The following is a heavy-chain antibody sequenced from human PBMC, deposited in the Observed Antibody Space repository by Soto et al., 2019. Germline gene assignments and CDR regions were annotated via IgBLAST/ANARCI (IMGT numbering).Heavy chain of an antibody. CDR3: AWMPLYCSGTSCYDFDI. V-gene: IGHV3-48*01. Sequence: GGSLRLCCAASGFTFSTFGLNWVRQAPGKGLEWLSYISPSGTTIYYADSVKGRFTISRDIAKNSLYLQMNSLRAEDTAVYYCAWMPLYCSGTSCYDFDIRGKGTLVTVSS. CDR1: GFTFSTFG. J-gene: IGHJ3*02. CDR2: ISPSGTTI. D-gene: IGHD2-2*01.